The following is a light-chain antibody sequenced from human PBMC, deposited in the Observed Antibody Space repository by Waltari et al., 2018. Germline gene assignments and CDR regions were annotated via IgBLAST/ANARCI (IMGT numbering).Light chain of an antibody. Sequence: NFMLTQPHSVSGSPGKTVTISCTRTSGSIASNYVQWYQLRPGSAPSSVIFEDNRRPSGLPDRLSGSIDTSSNSASLPISGLQTEDEADYYCHSFDTNNHWIFGGGTALTVL. CDR3: HSFDTNNHWI. V-gene: IGLV6-57*03. CDR2: EDN. CDR1: SGSIASNY. J-gene: IGLJ3*02.